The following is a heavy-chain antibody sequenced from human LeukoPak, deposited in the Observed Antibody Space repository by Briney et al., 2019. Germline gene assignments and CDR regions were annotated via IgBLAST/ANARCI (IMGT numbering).Heavy chain of an antibody. J-gene: IGHJ4*02. CDR2: IYYTGST. CDR1: GGFISSYY. D-gene: IGHD3-10*01. Sequence: PSETLSLTCTVSGGFISSYYWSWIRQPPGKGLEWIGYIYYTGSTNYNPSLKSRVSISVDTAKNEFSLRLTSVTAADTAVYYCAREANFYGSGSYFEGTFDYWGQGSLVTVSS. V-gene: IGHV4-59*01. CDR3: AREANFYGSGSYFEGTFDY.